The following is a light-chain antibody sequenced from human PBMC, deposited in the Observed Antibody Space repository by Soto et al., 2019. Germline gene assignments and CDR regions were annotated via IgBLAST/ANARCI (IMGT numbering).Light chain of an antibody. Sequence: EIVLTQSPATLSLSPGERATLSCRASQSVRGYLAWYQQKLGQAPRLLIADAYNSAAGVKARLSVSGSGADFTLTISSLEPEAFAVYYCQQRSAWPLTFGGGTKVELK. J-gene: IGKJ4*01. CDR1: QSVRGY. CDR3: QQRSAWPLT. CDR2: DAY. V-gene: IGKV3-11*01.